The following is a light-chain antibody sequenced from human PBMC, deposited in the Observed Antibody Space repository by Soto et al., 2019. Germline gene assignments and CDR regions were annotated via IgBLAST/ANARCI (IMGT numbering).Light chain of an antibody. J-gene: IGKJ1*01. CDR3: QQYKTYPGT. V-gene: IGKV1-5*03. CDR2: KAS. CDR1: ETISTW. Sequence: DIQMTQSPSTLSASVGDRVTITCRASETISTWLAWYQQKPGKAPNLLIYKASTLGSGVPSRFIGSGSGTEFTLTIRGLQADDFATYYCQQYKTYPGTLGPGTKVEIK.